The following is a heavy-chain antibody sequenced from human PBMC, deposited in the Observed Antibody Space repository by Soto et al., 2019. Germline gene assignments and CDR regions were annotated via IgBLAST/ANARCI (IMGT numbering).Heavy chain of an antibody. Sequence: EVQLVESGGGLVQPGGSLGLSCTATGFTFSDYWMYWVRQVPGKGLVWVSRISGDGSSTNYADSVKGRSTIARDNAKSTVYLQMYSPRVEDTAVYYCVRGSNAWSGMDYWGQGILVTVS. CDR2: ISGDGSST. J-gene: IGHJ4*02. D-gene: IGHD3-16*01. V-gene: IGHV3-74*01. CDR3: VRGSNAWSGMDY. CDR1: GFTFSDYW.